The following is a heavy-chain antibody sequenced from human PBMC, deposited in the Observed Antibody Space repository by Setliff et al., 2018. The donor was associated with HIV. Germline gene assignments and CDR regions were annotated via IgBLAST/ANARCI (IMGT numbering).Heavy chain of an antibody. V-gene: IGHV1-18*01. CDR3: VRDDNYFDTTGYCPYFDY. CDR1: GYTFISFG. Sequence: GASVKVSCKTSGYTFISFGISWVRQAPGQGLEWMGWIAGHNGDTKYDQMLQGRVTVAADISTSTVYMELRSLRSDDTAMYYCVRDDNYFDTTGYCPYFDYWGQGTQVTVSS. J-gene: IGHJ4*02. D-gene: IGHD3-22*01. CDR2: IAGHNGDT.